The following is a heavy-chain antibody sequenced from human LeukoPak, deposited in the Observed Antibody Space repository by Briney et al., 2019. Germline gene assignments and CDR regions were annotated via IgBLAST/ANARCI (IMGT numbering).Heavy chain of an antibody. D-gene: IGHD3-22*01. V-gene: IGHV3-21*01. Sequence: PGASLRLSCAASGFTFSSHGMNWVRQAPGKGLEWVSSVSSSSRYMYYADSVQGRFTIFRDNAENSLFLQMNSLRAKDTAVYYCARESYDSSGYYPRDFDYWGQGTLVTVSS. J-gene: IGHJ4*02. CDR1: GFTFSSHG. CDR2: VSSSSRYM. CDR3: ARESYDSSGYYPRDFDY.